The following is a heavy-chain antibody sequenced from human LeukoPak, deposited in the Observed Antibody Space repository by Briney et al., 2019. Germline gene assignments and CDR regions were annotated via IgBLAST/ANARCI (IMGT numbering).Heavy chain of an antibody. CDR3: GRGFDGYYHYYMDV. V-gene: IGHV1-69*05. CDR1: GGTFTNYV. CDR2: IIPPFGTA. D-gene: IGHD5-24*01. J-gene: IGHJ6*03. Sequence: SVKVSCKASGGTFTNYVISWVRQAPGQGLEGMGGIIPPFGTANYAQKFQGRVTITTDESTSTAYMELSSLRSEDTAVYYCGRGFDGYYHYYMDVWGKGTTVTVSS.